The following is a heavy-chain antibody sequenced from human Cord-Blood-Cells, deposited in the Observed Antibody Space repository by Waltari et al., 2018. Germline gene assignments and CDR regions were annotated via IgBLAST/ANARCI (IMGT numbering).Heavy chain of an antibody. V-gene: IGHV1-8*03. CDR2: MNPNSGNT. Sequence: GAEVKKPGASVKVSCKASGYTFTSYDINWVRQATGQGLEWMGWMNPNSGNTGYAQKFQGRVTITRNTSISTAYMELSSLRSEDTAVYYCARPPYCTNGVCYKYFQHWGQGTLVTVSS. J-gene: IGHJ1*01. CDR3: ARPPYCTNGVCYKYFQH. D-gene: IGHD2-8*01. CDR1: GYTFTSYD.